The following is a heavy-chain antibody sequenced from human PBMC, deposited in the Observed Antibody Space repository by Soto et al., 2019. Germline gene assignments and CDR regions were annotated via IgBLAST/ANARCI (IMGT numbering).Heavy chain of an antibody. CDR1: GYTFTSYG. V-gene: IGHV1-18*01. J-gene: IGHJ5*02. CDR3: ARDRSWEIFGVVSRFDP. Sequence: QVQLVQSGAEVKKPGASVKVSCKASGYTFTSYGISWVRQAPGQGLEWMGWISAYNGNTNYAQKLQGRVTMTTDTSTSTAYMALRSLRSDDTAVYYCARDRSWEIFGVVSRFDPRGQGTLVTVSS. CDR2: ISAYNGNT. D-gene: IGHD3-3*01.